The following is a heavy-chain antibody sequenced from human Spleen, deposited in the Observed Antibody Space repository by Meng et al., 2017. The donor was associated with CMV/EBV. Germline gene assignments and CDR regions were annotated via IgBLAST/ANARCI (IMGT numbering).Heavy chain of an antibody. CDR2: ISPDSDYI. Sequence: GESLKISCAASGFAFSRYSVNWVRQAPGKGLEWVSFISPDSDYIYYADSVKGRFTISRDNAKNSLYLQMNSLRAEDTAGYYCAREMLAAKRPFDYWGQGSLVTVSS. CDR1: GFAFSRYS. D-gene: IGHD2-15*01. CDR3: AREMLAAKRPFDY. J-gene: IGHJ4*02. V-gene: IGHV3-21*01.